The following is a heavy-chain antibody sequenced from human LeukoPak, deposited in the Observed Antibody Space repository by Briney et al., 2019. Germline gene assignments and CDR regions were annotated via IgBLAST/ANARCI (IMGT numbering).Heavy chain of an antibody. CDR3: AREVEVVPATMAVYYYYYMDV. CDR2: INSDGRRP. CDR1: GFTINNYW. V-gene: IGHV3-74*01. J-gene: IGHJ6*03. Sequence: GGSLRLSCAASGFTINNYWMHWVRQAPGKGLVWVSRINSDGRRPYYADSVKGRFTISRDNAKNTLYLQMNSLRPDDTAVYYCAREVEVVPATMAVYYYYYMDVWGRGTTVTVSS. D-gene: IGHD2-2*01.